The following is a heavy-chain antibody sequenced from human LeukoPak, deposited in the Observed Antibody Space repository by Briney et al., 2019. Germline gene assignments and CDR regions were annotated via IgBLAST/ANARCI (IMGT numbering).Heavy chain of an antibody. CDR2: IKQDGSDI. J-gene: IGHJ4*02. V-gene: IGHV3-7*01. Sequence: GGSLRLSCAASGFTFGTYWMMWVRQAPGKGLECVAIIKQDGSDIHYVDSVKGRFTISIDNAKTSVHLQMNSLRVEDTAVYYSTGDNSWIFNYWGQGTPVTVSS. D-gene: IGHD1-26*01. CDR3: TGDNSWIFNY. CDR1: GFTFGTYW.